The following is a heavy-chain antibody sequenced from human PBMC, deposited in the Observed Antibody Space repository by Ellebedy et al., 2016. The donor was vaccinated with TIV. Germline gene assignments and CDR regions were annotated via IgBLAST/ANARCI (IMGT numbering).Heavy chain of an antibody. Sequence: SETLSLTXTVSGCSISSYYWSWIRQPAGKGLEWIWRIYASGGTNYNPSLKSRVTVSLDTSKNHFSLKLRSVTAADTAAYYCARRTPSGSYNYFDYWGQGILVTVSS. V-gene: IGHV4-4*07. J-gene: IGHJ4*02. CDR3: ARRTPSGSYNYFDY. D-gene: IGHD1-26*01. CDR2: IYASGGT. CDR1: GCSISSYY.